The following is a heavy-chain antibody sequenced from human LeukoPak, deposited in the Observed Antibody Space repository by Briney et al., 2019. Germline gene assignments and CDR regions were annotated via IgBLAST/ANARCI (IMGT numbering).Heavy chain of an antibody. Sequence: SETLSLTCTVSGGSISSYYWSWIRQPPGKGLEWIGYIYYSGSTNYNPSLKSRVTISVDTSKNQFSLKLSSVTAADTAVYYCARGYRTNGVCRRGGIDYWGQGTLVTVSS. CDR1: GGSISSYY. CDR3: ARGYRTNGVCRRGGIDY. J-gene: IGHJ4*02. D-gene: IGHD2-8*01. V-gene: IGHV4-59*01. CDR2: IYYSGST.